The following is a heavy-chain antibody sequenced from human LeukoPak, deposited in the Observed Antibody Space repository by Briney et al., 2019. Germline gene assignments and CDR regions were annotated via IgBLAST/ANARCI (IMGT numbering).Heavy chain of an antibody. J-gene: IGHJ6*03. CDR2: ISSSGSTI. Sequence: GGSLRLSCAASGFTFSDYYMSWIRQAPGKGLEWVSYISSSGSTIYYADSVKGRFTISRDNAKNSLYLQMNSLRAEDTAVYYCAREDVDTAMVTPNGGFYYYMDVWGKGTTVTVSS. CDR3: AREDVDTAMVTPNGGFYYYMDV. CDR1: GFTFSDYY. D-gene: IGHD5-18*01. V-gene: IGHV3-11*01.